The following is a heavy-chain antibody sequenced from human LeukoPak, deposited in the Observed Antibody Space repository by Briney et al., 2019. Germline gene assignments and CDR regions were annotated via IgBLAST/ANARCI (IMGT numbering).Heavy chain of an antibody. V-gene: IGHV1-8*01. CDR3: AVPTFRGDYELLDY. J-gene: IGHJ4*02. D-gene: IGHD4-17*01. CDR1: GYTFTSYD. Sequence: ASVKVSCKASGYTFTSYDINWVRQATGQGLEWMGWMNPNSGKTGYAQKFQGRVTMTRNTSISTAYMELSSLRSEDTAVYYCAVPTFRGDYELLDYWGQGTLVTVSS. CDR2: MNPNSGKT.